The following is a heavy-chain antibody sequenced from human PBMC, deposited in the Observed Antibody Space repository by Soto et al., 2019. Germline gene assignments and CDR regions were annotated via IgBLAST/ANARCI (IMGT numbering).Heavy chain of an antibody. CDR1: GFTFSSYA. CDR2: ISGSGGST. J-gene: IGHJ4*02. V-gene: IGHV3-23*01. Sequence: GGSLRLSCAASGFTFSSYARSWVRQAPGKGLEWVSAISGSGGSTYYADSVKGRFTISRDNSKNTLYLQMNSLRAEDTAVYYCAKDSSGYYHEYYFDYWGQGTLVTVSS. D-gene: IGHD3-22*01. CDR3: AKDSSGYYHEYYFDY.